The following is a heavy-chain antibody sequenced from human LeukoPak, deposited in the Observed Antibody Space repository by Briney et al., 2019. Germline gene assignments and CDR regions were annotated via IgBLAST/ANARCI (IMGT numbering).Heavy chain of an antibody. J-gene: IGHJ4*02. Sequence: GGSLRLSCAASGFIFSSWWMLWFRRPPGKGLLSVSHINTDGSYIVYADSVRGRFTISRDNAKNTLYPQMNNLRPEDTGVYYCATFGIDWSLSYWGQGALVTVSS. CDR2: INTDGSYI. D-gene: IGHD3-9*01. V-gene: IGHV3-74*01. CDR3: ATFGIDWSLSY. CDR1: GFIFSSWW.